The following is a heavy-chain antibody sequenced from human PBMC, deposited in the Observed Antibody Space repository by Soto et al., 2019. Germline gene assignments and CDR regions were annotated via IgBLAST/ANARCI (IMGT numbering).Heavy chain of an antibody. CDR2: ISSGSAFI. CDR3: TRDQGGSYDSGFDP. J-gene: IGHJ5*02. V-gene: IGHV3-21*01. Sequence: EVQVVESGGGLVKPGGSLRLSCNFTFSMYSMNWVRQAPGKGLEWVASISSGSAFIKYADSVKGRFSISRDNAKTSVSLQMNSLRAKDTAMYYCTRDQGGSYDSGFDPWGRGTLVTVSS. CDR1: TFSMYS. D-gene: IGHD2-15*01.